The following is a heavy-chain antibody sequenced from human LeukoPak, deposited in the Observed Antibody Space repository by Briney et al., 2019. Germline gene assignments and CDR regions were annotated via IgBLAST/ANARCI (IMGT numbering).Heavy chain of an antibody. J-gene: IGHJ4*02. CDR2: ISAYNGNT. D-gene: IGHD1-26*01. CDR1: GYTFTSYG. V-gene: IGHV1-18*01. Sequence: ASVKVSCKASGYTFTSYGISWVRQAPGQGLEWMGWISAYNGNTNYAQKLQGRVTMTTDTSTSTAYMELRSLRSDDTAVYYCARRRVTVGATSDAFDYWGQGTLVTVSS. CDR3: ARRRVTVGATSDAFDY.